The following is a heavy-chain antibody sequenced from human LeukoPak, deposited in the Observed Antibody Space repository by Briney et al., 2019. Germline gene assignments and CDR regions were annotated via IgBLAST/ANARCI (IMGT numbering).Heavy chain of an antibody. CDR1: GFTFSSHW. V-gene: IGHV3-74*01. CDR2: IISDGSTT. D-gene: IGHD5-12*01. CDR3: AKGGSGYDWDIDY. J-gene: IGHJ4*02. Sequence: GGSLRLSCAASGFTFSSHWMHWVRQAPGKGLVWVSRIISDGSTTSYADPVKGRFTISRDNARNTLYLQMNSLRAEDTAVYYCAKGGSGYDWDIDYWGQGTLVTVSP.